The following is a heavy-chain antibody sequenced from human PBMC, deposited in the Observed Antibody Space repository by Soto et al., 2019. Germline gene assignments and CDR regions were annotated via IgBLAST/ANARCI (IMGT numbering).Heavy chain of an antibody. CDR2: INAGNGNT. J-gene: IGHJ5*02. CDR3: AGVGASGAPVEWFDP. D-gene: IGHD1-26*01. CDR1: GYTFTSYA. V-gene: IGHV1-3*01. Sequence: EASVKVSCKASGYTFTSYAMHWVRQAPGQRLEWMGWINAGNGNTKYSQKFQGRVTITRDTSASTAYMELSSLRSEDTAVYYCAGVGASGAPVEWFDPWGQRTLVTVSS.